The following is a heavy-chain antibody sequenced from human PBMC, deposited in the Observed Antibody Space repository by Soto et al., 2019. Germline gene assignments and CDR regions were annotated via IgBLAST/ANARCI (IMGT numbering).Heavy chain of an antibody. J-gene: IGHJ5*02. CDR2: IYYSGST. CDR1: GGSISSGGYY. V-gene: IGHV4-31*03. CDR3: AREWSARRDRNDWFDP. Sequence: SETLSLTCTVSGGSISSGGYYWSWIRQHPGKGLEWIGYIYYSGSTYYNPSLKSRVTISVDTSKNQFSLKLNSVTAADTAVYYCAREWSARRDRNDWFDPWGQGTLVTVSS. D-gene: IGHD2-15*01.